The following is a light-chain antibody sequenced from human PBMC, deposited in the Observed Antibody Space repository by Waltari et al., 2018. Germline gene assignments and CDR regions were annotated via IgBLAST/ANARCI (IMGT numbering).Light chain of an antibody. CDR1: SRDVGNYDW. CDR2: DVS. CDR3: TSYTSSHSLV. J-gene: IGLJ1*01. V-gene: IGLV2-14*03. Sequence: QSALTQPAPVSVSPGQSITISCTGTSRDVGNYDWVSRYQQHAGKAPKVVIFDVSYRPSGVSNRFSGSKSGNTASLTISGLQAEDEADYYCTSYTSSHSLVFGTGTKVTVL.